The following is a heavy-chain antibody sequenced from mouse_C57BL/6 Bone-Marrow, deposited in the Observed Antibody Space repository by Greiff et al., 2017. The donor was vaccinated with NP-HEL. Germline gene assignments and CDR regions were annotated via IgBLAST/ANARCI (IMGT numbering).Heavy chain of an antibody. V-gene: IGHV1-50*01. D-gene: IGHD2-4*01. CDR1: GYTFTSYW. CDR3: AREDDYDVGDY. CDR2: IDPSDSYT. Sequence: VKLQQPGAELVKPGASVKLSCKASGYTFTSYWMQWVKQRPGQGLEWIGEIDPSDSYTNYNQKFKGKATLTVDTSSSTAYMQLSSLTSEDSAVYYCAREDDYDVGDYWGQGTTLTVSS. J-gene: IGHJ2*01.